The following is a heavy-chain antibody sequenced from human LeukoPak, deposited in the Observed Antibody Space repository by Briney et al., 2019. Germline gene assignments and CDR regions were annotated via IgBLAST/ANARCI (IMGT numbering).Heavy chain of an antibody. Sequence: GESLKISCKGSGYSFTSYWIGCVRQMPWKGLEWMGIIYPGDSDTTYSPSFQGQITISADKSISTAYLQWSSLKASDTAMYYCARRIIRGVITSPFDYWGQGALVTASS. CDR2: IYPGDSDT. CDR1: GYSFTSYW. D-gene: IGHD3-10*01. CDR3: ARRIIRGVITSPFDY. J-gene: IGHJ4*02. V-gene: IGHV5-51*01.